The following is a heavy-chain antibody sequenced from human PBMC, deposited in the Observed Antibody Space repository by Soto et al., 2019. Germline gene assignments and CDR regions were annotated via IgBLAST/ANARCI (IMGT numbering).Heavy chain of an antibody. CDR1: GFTFSDYY. V-gene: IGHV3-11*01. J-gene: IGHJ4*02. Sequence: PGGPRRLSCAASGFTFSDYYMSWIRQAPEQALEWVSYISSSGSPIYYAASVKGRFNHSRDNAKNSLYLQTNSKKAKDTAVNYSRGYDYRSFDYWGQGTLVTVSS. CDR3: RGYDYRSFDY. CDR2: ISSSGSPI. D-gene: IGHD5-12*01.